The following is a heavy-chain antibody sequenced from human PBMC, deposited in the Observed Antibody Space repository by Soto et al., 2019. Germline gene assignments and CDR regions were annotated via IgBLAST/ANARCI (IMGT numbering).Heavy chain of an antibody. CDR1: GGSFSGYY. Sequence: QVQLQQWGAGLLKPSETLSLTCAIYGGSFSGYYWSWIRQPPGQGLEWIGEINHSGSTNDHPSLKNRVGMSVDTSKNQFSLKLSSVTAADMAVYYCAAAVARGWFDSWGQGTLVTVSS. CDR3: AAAVARGWFDS. V-gene: IGHV4-34*02. D-gene: IGHD6-19*01. CDR2: INHSGST. J-gene: IGHJ5*01.